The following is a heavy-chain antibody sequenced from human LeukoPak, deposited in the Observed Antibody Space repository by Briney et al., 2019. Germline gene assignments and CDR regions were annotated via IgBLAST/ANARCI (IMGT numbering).Heavy chain of an antibody. CDR2: IIPIFGTA. Sequence: SVKVSCKASGGTFSSYAISWVRQAPGHGLEWMGGIIPIFGTANYAQKFQGRVTITADESTSTAYMELSSLRSEDTAVYYCARDSRYYDSSGYYYQWGAFDIWGQGTMVTVSS. J-gene: IGHJ3*02. V-gene: IGHV1-69*13. D-gene: IGHD3-22*01. CDR1: GGTFSSYA. CDR3: ARDSRYYDSSGYYYQWGAFDI.